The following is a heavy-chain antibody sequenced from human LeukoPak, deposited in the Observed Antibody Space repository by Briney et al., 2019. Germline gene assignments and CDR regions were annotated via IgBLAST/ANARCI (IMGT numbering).Heavy chain of an antibody. J-gene: IGHJ6*03. CDR1: GGSLSRYY. CDR3: ARVGATLYYYYYMDV. Sequence: SETLSLPCTVSGGSLSRYYWSWIRQPPGKGLEWIGYIYYSGSTNYNPSLKSRVTISVDTSKNQFSLKLSSVTAADTAVYYCARVGATLYYYYYMDVWGKGTTVTVSS. CDR2: IYYSGST. V-gene: IGHV4-59*01. D-gene: IGHD1-26*01.